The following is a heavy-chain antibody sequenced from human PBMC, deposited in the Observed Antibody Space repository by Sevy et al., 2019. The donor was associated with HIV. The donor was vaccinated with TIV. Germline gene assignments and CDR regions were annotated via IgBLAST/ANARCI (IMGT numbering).Heavy chain of an antibody. Sequence: GGSLRLSCTASGFTFSSYVISWVRQAPGKGLEWVLTISASGGSTYYADSVKGRFTISRDNSKKTVYLDMNSLRAEDTAIFYCAKEETTGYIWGQGTLVTVSS. D-gene: IGHD3-9*01. V-gene: IGHV3-23*01. CDR3: AKEETTGYI. CDR2: ISASGGST. J-gene: IGHJ4*02. CDR1: GFTFSSYV.